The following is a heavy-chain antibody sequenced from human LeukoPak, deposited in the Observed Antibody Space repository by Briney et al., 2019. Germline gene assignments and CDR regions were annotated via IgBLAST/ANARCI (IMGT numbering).Heavy chain of an antibody. V-gene: IGHV3-7*03. D-gene: IGHD4-17*01. CDR2: IKQDGSEK. Sequence: PGGSLRLSCAASGFTFSSYSMSWVRQAPGKGLEWVANIKQDGSEKNYVGSVKGRFTIARDNSKNTLYLQMNSLRAEDTAVYYCARDRAFSYGDYAGGGDYWGQGTLVTVSS. J-gene: IGHJ4*02. CDR3: ARDRAFSYGDYAGGGDY. CDR1: GFTFSSYS.